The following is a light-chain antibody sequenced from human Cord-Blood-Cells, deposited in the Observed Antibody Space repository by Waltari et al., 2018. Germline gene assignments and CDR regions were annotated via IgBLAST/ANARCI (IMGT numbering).Light chain of an antibody. J-gene: IGKJ4*01. Sequence: EIVLTQSPATLSLSPGERATLSCRASQSVSSYLAWYQQKPGQAPRLLVYDASNRATGIPARFRGSGSGTDFTLTISSLEPEDFAVDYCQQRSNWLTFGGGTKVEIK. V-gene: IGKV3-11*01. CDR2: DAS. CDR3: QQRSNWLT. CDR1: QSVSSY.